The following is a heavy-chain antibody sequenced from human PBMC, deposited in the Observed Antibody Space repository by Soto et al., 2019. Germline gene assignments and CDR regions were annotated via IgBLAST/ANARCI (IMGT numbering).Heavy chain of an antibody. CDR3: AQALVFTGGDGFDI. CDR1: GGSITTGGRY. V-gene: IGHV4-31*02. CDR2: IYYSGNT. Sequence: QVRLQEWGPGLVKPSQTLSLKCSVSGGSITTGGRYWSWIRQLPGKGLEWIGDIYYSGNTYYNASLKSRVIISVEAAKNQFSLKRSSVTAADTAVYYCAQALVFTGGDGFDIWGQGRLVTVSS. D-gene: IGHD1-1*01. J-gene: IGHJ3*02.